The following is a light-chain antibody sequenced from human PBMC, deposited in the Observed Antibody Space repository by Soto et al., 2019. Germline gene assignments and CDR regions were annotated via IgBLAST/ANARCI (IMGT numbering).Light chain of an antibody. CDR1: QSVSGSY. V-gene: IGKV3-20*01. J-gene: IGKJ2*01. CDR3: HQYGSSPPYT. CDR2: GSS. Sequence: EIVLTQSPGTLSLSPGERATLSCRASQSVSGSYLAWYQQKPGQSPRLLIYGSSDRATGIPDRFSGSGSGTDFTHTISRVEPEDFAVYYCHQYGSSPPYTFGQGTKLEIK.